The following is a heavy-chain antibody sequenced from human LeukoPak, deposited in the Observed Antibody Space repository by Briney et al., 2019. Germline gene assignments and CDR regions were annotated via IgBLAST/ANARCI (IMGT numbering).Heavy chain of an antibody. V-gene: IGHV1-3*01. Sequence: GASVKVSCKASGYTFTSYAMHWVRQAPGQRLEWMGWINAGNGNTKYSQKFQGRVTITRDTSASTAYMELSSLRSEDTAVYYCARDAGGYDFWSSYSTYYYYGMDVWGQGTTVTVSS. CDR2: INAGNGNT. J-gene: IGHJ6*02. CDR1: GYTFTSYA. D-gene: IGHD3-3*01. CDR3: ARDAGGYDFWSSYSTYYYYGMDV.